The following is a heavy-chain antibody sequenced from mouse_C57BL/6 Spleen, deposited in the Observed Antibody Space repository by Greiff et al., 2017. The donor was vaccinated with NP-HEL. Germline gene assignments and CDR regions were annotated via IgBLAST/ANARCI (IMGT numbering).Heavy chain of an antibody. CDR1: GYTFTDYY. CDR3: ARGSYYDYDWFAY. Sequence: VQLQQSGAELVRPGASVKLSCKASGYTFTDYYINWVKQRPGQGLEWIARIYPGSGNPYYNEKFKGKATLTAEKSSSTAYMQLSSLTSEDSAVYFCARGSYYDYDWFAYWGQGTLVTVSA. V-gene: IGHV1-76*01. D-gene: IGHD2-4*01. CDR2: IYPGSGNP. J-gene: IGHJ3*01.